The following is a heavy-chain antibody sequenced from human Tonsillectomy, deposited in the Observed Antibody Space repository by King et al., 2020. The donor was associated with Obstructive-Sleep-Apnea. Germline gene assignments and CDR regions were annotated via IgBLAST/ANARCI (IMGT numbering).Heavy chain of an antibody. CDR2: IVVCSGGT. CDR3: AGKSDYYYGMDV. J-gene: IGHJ6*02. V-gene: IGHV1-58*02. Sequence: QLVHSGPEVKKPGTSVKVSCKSSEFSVTTFPMQWVRQARGQRPEWIGWIVVCSGGTNYAQKFQERVTLTRDMSTSTVYIELSSLRSEDTAVYYCAGKSDYYYGMDVWGQGTTVIVS. CDR1: EFSVTTFP.